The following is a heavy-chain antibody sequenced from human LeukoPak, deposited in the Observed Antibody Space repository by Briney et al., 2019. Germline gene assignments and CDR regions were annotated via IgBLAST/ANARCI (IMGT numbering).Heavy chain of an antibody. CDR1: GGSISSYY. CDR3: ARHRRIVVVPAAVPDGMDV. Sequence: SETLSLTCTVSGGSISSYYWSWIRQPPGKGLEWIGYIYYSGSTNYNPSLKSRVTISVDTSKNQFSLKLSSVTAADTAVYYCARHRRIVVVPAAVPDGMDVWGQGTTVTVSS. V-gene: IGHV4-59*08. J-gene: IGHJ6*02. D-gene: IGHD2-2*01. CDR2: IYYSGST.